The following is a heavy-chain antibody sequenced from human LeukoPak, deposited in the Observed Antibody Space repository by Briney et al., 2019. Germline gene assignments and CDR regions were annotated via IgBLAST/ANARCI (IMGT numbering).Heavy chain of an antibody. CDR2: ICYSWST. D-gene: IGHD3-3*01. V-gene: IGHV4-31*03. CDR3: ARSPGNDFWSGYSSYWYFDL. Sequence: SQTLSLTCSVCSGSISIGGYYWSWIRQHRGEVRGWIGDICYSWSTYYNPSLKSRVTISVDTSKNQFSLKLSSVTAADTAVYYCARSPGNDFWSGYSSYWYFDLWGRGTLVTVSS. J-gene: IGHJ2*01. CDR1: SGSISIGGYY.